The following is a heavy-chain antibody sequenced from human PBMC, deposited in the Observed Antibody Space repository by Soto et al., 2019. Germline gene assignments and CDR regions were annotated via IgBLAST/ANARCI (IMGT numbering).Heavy chain of an antibody. CDR1: GYTFNIYW. Sequence: GGSLRLSCAASGYTFNIYWMHWVRQAPGKGLDWVSAINPSGSKADYADSVKGRFTMSRDNSKNTLFLQMNSLRADDTAVYYCAKDGEFSSSWTPDYWGQGALVTVSS. V-gene: IGHV3-23*01. CDR3: AKDGEFSSSWTPDY. D-gene: IGHD6-13*01. CDR2: INPSGSKA. J-gene: IGHJ4*02.